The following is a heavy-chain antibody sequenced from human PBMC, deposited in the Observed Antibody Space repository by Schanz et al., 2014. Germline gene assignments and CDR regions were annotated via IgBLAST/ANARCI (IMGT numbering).Heavy chain of an antibody. Sequence: DVQLVESGGGLIQPGGSLKLACAASGFSVTSNSMNWVRQAPGKGLEWVSSLSGGSSYIFYADSVKGRFTISKHNSRHTLYLQMDSLTTDDTAVYYCARPDQQMQRPDYWGQGTLVIVSS. J-gene: IGHJ4*02. CDR2: LSGGSSYI. D-gene: IGHD2-2*01. CDR1: GFSVTSNS. V-gene: IGHV3-21*04. CDR3: ARPDQQMQRPDY.